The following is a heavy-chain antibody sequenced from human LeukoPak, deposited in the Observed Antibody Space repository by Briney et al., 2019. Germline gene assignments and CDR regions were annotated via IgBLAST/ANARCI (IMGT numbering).Heavy chain of an antibody. J-gene: IGHJ4*02. D-gene: IGHD6-19*01. CDR2: SYTSGST. Sequence: SETLSLTCTVSGGSISSYYWSWIRQPAGKGLEWIGRSYTSGSTSYNPSLKSRGTMSVDTSKNQFYLKLSSVTAADTAVYYCARDRGSGWDPNSYYFDYWGQGTLVTVSS. CDR1: GGSISSYY. V-gene: IGHV4-4*07. CDR3: ARDRGSGWDPNSYYFDY.